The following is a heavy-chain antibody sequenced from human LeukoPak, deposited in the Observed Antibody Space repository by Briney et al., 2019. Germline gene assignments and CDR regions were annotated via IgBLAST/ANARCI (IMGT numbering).Heavy chain of an antibody. Sequence: PGGSLRLSCAGSGFTFSSYAMTWVRQAPGKGLEWVAAISGSDGSTYYADSVKGRFTISRDNSKNTLYLQMNSLRAEDTAVYYCAKRGSSSPRGVSMDVWGQGTTVTVSS. CDR1: GFTFSSYA. CDR3: AKRGSSSPRGVSMDV. J-gene: IGHJ6*02. CDR2: ISGSDGST. V-gene: IGHV3-23*01. D-gene: IGHD6-13*01.